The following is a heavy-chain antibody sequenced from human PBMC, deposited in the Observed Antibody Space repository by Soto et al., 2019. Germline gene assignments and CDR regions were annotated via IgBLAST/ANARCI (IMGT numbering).Heavy chain of an antibody. Sequence: ASVNVYGKASGYTFNAYDIPWVPPAPVQGLEWVGRSNPNSGDTTAAQKFEGRVTMTRDTSISTAYLELRRLRSDDTAIYYWARGPRPLYNFEYWG. D-gene: IGHD3-16*01. CDR3: ARGPRPLYNFEY. CDR1: GYTFNAYD. V-gene: IGHV1-2*02. J-gene: IGHJ4*01. CDR2: SNPNSGDT.